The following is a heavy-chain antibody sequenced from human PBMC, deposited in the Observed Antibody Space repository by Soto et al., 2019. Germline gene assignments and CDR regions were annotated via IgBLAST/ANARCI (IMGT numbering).Heavy chain of an antibody. Sequence: QITLKESGPTLVKPAQTLALTCTFSGFSLTTDGEGVGWVRQPPGEALEWLALIYWDDDGRYSPSLKTRLTITKEPSKNQVVLIMTHVDPVDTATYYCAHSRNLITEDAQVGDFDYWGQGTLVTVSS. J-gene: IGHJ4*02. CDR1: GFSLTTDGEG. V-gene: IGHV2-5*02. D-gene: IGHD3-10*01. CDR3: AHSRNLITEDAQVGDFDY. CDR2: IYWDDDG.